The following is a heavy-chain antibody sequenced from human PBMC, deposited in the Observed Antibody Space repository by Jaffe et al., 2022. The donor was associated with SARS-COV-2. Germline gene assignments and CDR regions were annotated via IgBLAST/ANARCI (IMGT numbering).Heavy chain of an antibody. Sequence: EVQLVESGGGLVQPGRSLRLSCAASGFTFDDYAMHWVRQAPGKGLEWVSGISWNSGSIGYADSVKGRFTISRDNAKNSLYLQMNSLRAEDTALYYCAKDMGGSPEAYFDYWGQGTLVTVSS. CDR2: ISWNSGSI. V-gene: IGHV3-9*01. J-gene: IGHJ4*02. D-gene: IGHD1-26*01. CDR1: GFTFDDYA. CDR3: AKDMGGSPEAYFDY.